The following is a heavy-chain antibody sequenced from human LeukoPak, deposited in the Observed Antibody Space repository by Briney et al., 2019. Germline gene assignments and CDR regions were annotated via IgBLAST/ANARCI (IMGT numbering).Heavy chain of an antibody. CDR2: IKKTGIET. Sequence: GGSLRASCAGSEFTFSHFWMSWVRQAPGKGLEWVAYIKKTGIETYYLDSVKGRFTITRDNNRNSLFLQMYSLRAEDTAVYFCARENGYCSGSDCYSYFDSWGQGTLVTVSS. CDR1: EFTFSHFW. CDR3: ARENGYCSGSDCYSYFDS. V-gene: IGHV3-7*01. D-gene: IGHD2-15*01. J-gene: IGHJ4*02.